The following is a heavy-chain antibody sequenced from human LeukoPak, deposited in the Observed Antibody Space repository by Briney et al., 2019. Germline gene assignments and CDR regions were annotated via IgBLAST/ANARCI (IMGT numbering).Heavy chain of an antibody. J-gene: IGHJ4*02. Sequence: GGSLRLSCAASGLIVRCNYMNWVRQAPGKGLEWVSVVYGGYNTDYADSVKGRFTVSRDNSKNTLYLQMTSLRAEDTAVYYCARGGWLGSNYYPIDYWGQGTLVTVSS. CDR2: VYGGYNT. V-gene: IGHV3-66*01. CDR1: GLIVRCNY. CDR3: ARGGWLGSNYYPIDY. D-gene: IGHD3-22*01.